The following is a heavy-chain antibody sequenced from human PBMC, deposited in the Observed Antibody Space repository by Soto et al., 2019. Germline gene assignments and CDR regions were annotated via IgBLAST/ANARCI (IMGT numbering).Heavy chain of an antibody. CDR1: GVTFSSYT. Sequence: QVQLVQSGAEVRKPGSSVKVSCKASGVTFSSYTISWVRQAPGQGLEWMGRIIPVLGVANYAPKFQGRLTIIADEPTSTVYMDLSSLRSEDTATYYARWLINGDSYVSDFWGQGTFITVSS. V-gene: IGHV1-69*02. J-gene: IGHJ3*01. D-gene: IGHD3-10*02. CDR3: RWLINGDSYVSDF. CDR2: IIPVLGVA.